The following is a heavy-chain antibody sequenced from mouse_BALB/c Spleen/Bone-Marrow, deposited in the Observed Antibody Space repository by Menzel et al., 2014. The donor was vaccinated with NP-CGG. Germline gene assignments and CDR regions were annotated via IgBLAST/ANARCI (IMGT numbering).Heavy chain of an antibody. J-gene: IGHJ4*01. D-gene: IGHD2-2*01. Sequence: VQGVESGPGLVAPSQRLSITCTVSGFSLTSYGVHWVRQPPGEGLEWLGVIWAGGSTNYNSALMSRLSISKDNSKSQVFLKMNSLQTDDTAMYFCARDRGFGYDRTMDYWGQGTSVTVSS. CDR2: IWAGGST. V-gene: IGHV2-9*02. CDR3: ARDRGFGYDRTMDY. CDR1: GFSLTSYG.